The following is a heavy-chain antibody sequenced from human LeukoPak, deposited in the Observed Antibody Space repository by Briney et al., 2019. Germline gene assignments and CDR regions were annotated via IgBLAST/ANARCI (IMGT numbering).Heavy chain of an antibody. D-gene: IGHD4-11*01. CDR3: ARVYSNHFDY. CDR2: INPNSGGT. J-gene: IGHJ4*02. V-gene: IGHV1-2*02. Sequence: ASVTVSFKASGYTFTVYYMHWVRQAPGQGLGWMGWINPNSGGTNYAQKFQGRVTMTRDTSISTAYMELSRLRSDDTAVYYCARVYSNHFDYWGQGTLVTVSS. CDR1: GYTFTVYY.